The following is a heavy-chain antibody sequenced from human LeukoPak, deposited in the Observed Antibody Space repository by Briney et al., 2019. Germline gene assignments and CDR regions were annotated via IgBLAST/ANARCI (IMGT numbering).Heavy chain of an antibody. CDR3: ARDRAASSDWLDYYFDY. CDR1: GFTFSSYA. J-gene: IGHJ4*02. D-gene: IGHD6-19*01. Sequence: QPGGSLRLSCAASGFTFSSYAMSWVRQAPGKGLEWVAVIWSDGSYKYYADSVKGRFTISRDNSKNTLYLQMNSLRAEDTAMYYCARDRAASSDWLDYYFDYWGQGTLVTVSS. V-gene: IGHV3-33*08. CDR2: IWSDGSYK.